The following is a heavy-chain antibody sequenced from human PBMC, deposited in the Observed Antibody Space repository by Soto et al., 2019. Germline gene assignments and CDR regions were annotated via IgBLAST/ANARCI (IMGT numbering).Heavy chain of an antibody. D-gene: IGHD2-21*01. V-gene: IGHV3-33*01. CDR1: GFTFSSYG. CDR2: IWYDGSNK. CDR3: ARDNSVVGYWDYFDY. J-gene: IGHJ4*02. Sequence: GGSLRLSCAASGFTFSSYGMHWVRQAPGKGLEWVAVIWYDGSNKYYADSVKGRFTISRDNSKNTLYLQMNSLRAEDTAVYYCARDNSVVGYWDYFDYWGQGTLVTVSS.